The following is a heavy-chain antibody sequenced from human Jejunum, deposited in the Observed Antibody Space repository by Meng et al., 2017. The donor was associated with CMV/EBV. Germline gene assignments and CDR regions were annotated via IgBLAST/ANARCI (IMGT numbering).Heavy chain of an antibody. D-gene: IGHD2-2*01. CDR3: ARDVVVPAALTVRIDY. CDR2: ISAYNGNT. Sequence: QGQLVQSGAEVKKPGASVKVSCKASGYTFTSYGISWVRQAPGQGLEWMGWISAYNGNTNYAQKLQGRVTMTTDTSTSTAYMELRSLRSEDTAVYYCARDVVVPAALTVRIDYWGQGTLVTVSS. CDR1: GYTFTSYG. J-gene: IGHJ4*02. V-gene: IGHV1-18*01.